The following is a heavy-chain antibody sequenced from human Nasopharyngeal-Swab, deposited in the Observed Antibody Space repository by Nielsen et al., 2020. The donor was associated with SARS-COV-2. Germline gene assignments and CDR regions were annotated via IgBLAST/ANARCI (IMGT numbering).Heavy chain of an antibody. J-gene: IGHJ3*02. Sequence: ASVKVSCKAPGYTFTGYYMHWVRQAPGQGLEWMGRINPNSGGTNYAQKFQGRVTMTRDTSISTAYMELSRLRSDDTAVYYCARDSPYSSSWYTDAFDIWGQGTMVTVSS. V-gene: IGHV1-2*06. CDR2: INPNSGGT. D-gene: IGHD6-13*01. CDR3: ARDSPYSSSWYTDAFDI. CDR1: GYTFTGYY.